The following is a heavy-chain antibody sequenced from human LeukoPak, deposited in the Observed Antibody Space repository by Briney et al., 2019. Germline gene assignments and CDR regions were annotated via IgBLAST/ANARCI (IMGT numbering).Heavy chain of an antibody. CDR3: AKGGRFGELAPYYFDY. V-gene: IGHV3-43D*03. D-gene: IGHD3-10*01. CDR1: GFTFDDYA. CDR2: ISWDGGST. Sequence: GGSLRLSCTASGFTFDDYAMHWVRQAQGKGREWVSLISWDGGSTYYADSVKGRFTISRDNSKNSLYLQMNSLRAEDTALYYCAKGGRFGELAPYYFDYWGQGTLVTVSS. J-gene: IGHJ4*02.